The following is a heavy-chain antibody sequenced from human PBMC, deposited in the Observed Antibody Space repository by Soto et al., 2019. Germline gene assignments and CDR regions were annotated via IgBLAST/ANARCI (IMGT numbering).Heavy chain of an antibody. V-gene: IGHV3-30*03. CDR3: AGGHDYYYYRDV. Sequence: QVQLVESGGGVVQPGRSLRLSCAASGFTFSSYGMHWVRQAPGKGLEWVAVISYDGSNKYYADSVKGRFTISRDNSKNTLYLQMNSLRAEDTAVYYCAGGHDYYYYRDVWGKGTTVTVSS. CDR1: GFTFSSYG. J-gene: IGHJ6*03. CDR2: ISYDGSNK.